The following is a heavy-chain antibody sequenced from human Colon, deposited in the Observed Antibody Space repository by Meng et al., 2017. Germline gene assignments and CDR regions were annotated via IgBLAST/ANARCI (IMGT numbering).Heavy chain of an antibody. CDR3: ARDERGGPYYFDY. V-gene: IGHV1-3*01. CDR2: IYPADGSR. Sequence: QVQLVQSGAELKKPGASVKVSCQASGYSFTSYGMHWLRQAPGQRPEWMGWIYPADGSRRYSQKFQDRLTITTDTFARTAYMELSSLRSEDTAVYFCARDERGGPYYFDYWGQGTLVTVSS. J-gene: IGHJ4*02. CDR1: GYSFTSYG.